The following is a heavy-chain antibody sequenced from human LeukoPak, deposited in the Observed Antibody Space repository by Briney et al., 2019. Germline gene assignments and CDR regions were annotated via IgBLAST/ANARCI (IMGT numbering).Heavy chain of an antibody. J-gene: IGHJ4*02. Sequence: PGGPLKLPGAPSDFTSGTYTLHGVGRAQGKGLKGLQFIRYDGSNKDYADSVKGRFTISRDNSKNTVFLHMNSLRAEDTAVYYCAKAQWFSGTFSHFDFRGQGALVTVSS. CDR2: IRYDGSNK. CDR3: AKAQWFSGTFSHFDF. V-gene: IGHV3-30*02. D-gene: IGHD1-26*01. CDR1: DFTSGTYT.